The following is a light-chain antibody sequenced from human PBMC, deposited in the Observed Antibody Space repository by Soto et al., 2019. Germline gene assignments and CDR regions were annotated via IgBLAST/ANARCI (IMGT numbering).Light chain of an antibody. Sequence: EIVLPQSPATLSLSPGERATLSCRASQSVSSYLAWYQQKPGQAPRRLIYDASNRATGIPARFSGSGSGTDFTLTISSLEPEDFAVYYCQHRSNWPKTFGQGTKLEIK. V-gene: IGKV3-11*01. CDR2: DAS. CDR3: QHRSNWPKT. CDR1: QSVSSY. J-gene: IGKJ2*01.